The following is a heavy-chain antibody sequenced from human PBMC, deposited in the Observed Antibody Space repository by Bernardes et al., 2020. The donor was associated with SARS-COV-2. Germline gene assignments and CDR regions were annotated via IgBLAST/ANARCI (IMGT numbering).Heavy chain of an antibody. CDR1: GYTFTSYG. D-gene: IGHD3-10*01. Sequence: ASVKVSCKASGYTFTSYGISWVRQAPGQGLEWMGWISAYNGNTNYAQKLQGRVTMTTDTSTSTAYMELRSLRSDDTAVYYCASAPRGPYYYYMDVWGKGTTVTVSS. V-gene: IGHV1-18*01. CDR2: ISAYNGNT. CDR3: ASAPRGPYYYYMDV. J-gene: IGHJ6*03.